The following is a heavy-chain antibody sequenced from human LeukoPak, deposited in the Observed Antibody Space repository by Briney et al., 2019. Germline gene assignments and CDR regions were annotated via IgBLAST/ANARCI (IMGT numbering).Heavy chain of an antibody. CDR1: GYTFTSYG. CDR3: TRRPYFDY. CDR2: TSSYTGNT. J-gene: IGHJ4*01. V-gene: IGHV1-18*01. Sequence: ASVKVSCKASGYTFTSYGISWVRQAPGQGLEWMGWTSSYTGNTNYAQHLQDRVTMTTDTSTSTAYMELRSLTSDDTATYYCTRRPYFDYWGQEPWSPPPQ.